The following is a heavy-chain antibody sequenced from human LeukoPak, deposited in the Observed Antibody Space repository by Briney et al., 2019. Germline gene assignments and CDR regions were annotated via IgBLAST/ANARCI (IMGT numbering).Heavy chain of an antibody. CDR3: ARDRASTGLLYY. D-gene: IGHD2-21*01. V-gene: IGHV3-21*01. Sequence: GGSLRLSCAASGFPLCSYRVNGVPRAPGGGVEWVSSISSSSSYIYYADSVKGRFTISRDNAKNSLYLQMNSLRAEDTAVYYCARDRASTGLLYYWGQGTLVTVSS. J-gene: IGHJ4*02. CDR1: GFPLCSYR. CDR2: ISSSSSYI.